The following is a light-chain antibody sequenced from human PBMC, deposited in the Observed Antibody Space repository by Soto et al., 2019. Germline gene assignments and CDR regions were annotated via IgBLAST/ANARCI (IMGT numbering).Light chain of an antibody. CDR1: QSVSSN. J-gene: IGKJ4*01. CDR3: QQYNNWPLT. V-gene: IGKV3-15*01. CDR2: GAS. Sequence: EIVMTQSPATLSVSPGERATLSCRASQSVSSNLAWYQQKPGQAPRLLIYGASTRATDIPARFSGSGSGTDFTLTIISLQSEDFAVYYCQQYNNWPLTFGGGTKVEIK.